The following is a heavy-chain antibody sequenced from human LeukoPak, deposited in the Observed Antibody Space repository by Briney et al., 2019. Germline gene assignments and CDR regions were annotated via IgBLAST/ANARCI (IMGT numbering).Heavy chain of an antibody. CDR3: AIDRRAGGSYYAD. CDR2: IYHRGST. V-gene: IGHV4-4*02. D-gene: IGHD1-26*01. Sequence: SETLSLTCAVSGVSISGSNWWSWVRQSPGKGLEWIGEIYHRGSTNYNPSLKSRVIISVDKSKNQFSLKLSSVTAADTAMYYCAIDRRAGGSYYADWGQGTLVTVSS. CDR1: GVSISGSNW. J-gene: IGHJ4*02.